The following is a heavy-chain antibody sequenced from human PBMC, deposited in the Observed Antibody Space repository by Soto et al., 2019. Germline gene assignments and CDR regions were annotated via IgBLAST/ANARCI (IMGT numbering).Heavy chain of an antibody. CDR1: GGSISSYY. J-gene: IGHJ4*02. D-gene: IGHD3-3*01. CDR2: IYYSGST. Sequence: PSETLSLTCTVSGGSISSYYWSWIRQPPGKGLEWIGYIYYSGSTNYNPSLKSRVTISVDTSKNQFSLKLSSVTAADTAVYYCARGTEYYDFWSGYYPYYFDYWGQGTLVTVSS. CDR3: ARGTEYYDFWSGYYPYYFDY. V-gene: IGHV4-59*01.